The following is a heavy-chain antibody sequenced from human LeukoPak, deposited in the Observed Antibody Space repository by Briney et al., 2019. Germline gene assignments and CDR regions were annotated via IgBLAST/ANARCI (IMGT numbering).Heavy chain of an antibody. CDR3: ASLYSSSWYYFDD. V-gene: IGHV1-18*01. J-gene: IGHJ4*02. D-gene: IGHD6-13*01. CDR2: ISAYNGNT. CDR1: GYAFTSYG. Sequence: ASVKVSCKASGYAFTSYGISWVRQAPGQGLEWMGWISAYNGNTNNAHKLQGRVTMTTDTTTSTAYTELRSLRSDDTAVYYCASLYSSSWYYFDDCGQGTLVTVPS.